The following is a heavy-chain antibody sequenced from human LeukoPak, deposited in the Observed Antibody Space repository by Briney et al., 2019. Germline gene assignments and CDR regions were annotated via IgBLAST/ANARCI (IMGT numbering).Heavy chain of an antibody. J-gene: IGHJ4*02. Sequence: ASVKVSCKASGYTFTGYYMHWVRQAPGQGLEWMGWINPNSGGTNYAQKFQGRVTMTRDTSISTAYMELSRLRSDDTAVYYCARERIAAAGMDGGEFDYWGQGTLVTVSS. V-gene: IGHV1-2*02. D-gene: IGHD6-13*01. CDR1: GYTFTGYY. CDR3: ARERIAAAGMDGGEFDY. CDR2: INPNSGGT.